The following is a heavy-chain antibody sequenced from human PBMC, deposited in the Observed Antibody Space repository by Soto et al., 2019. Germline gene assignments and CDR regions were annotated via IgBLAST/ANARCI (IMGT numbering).Heavy chain of an antibody. V-gene: IGHV3-9*01. CDR2: INWNSGSI. Sequence: EVQLVESGGGLVQPGRSLSLPCAASGFTFDDYAMHWVRQAPGKGLEWVSGINWNSGSIGYADSVKGRFTISRDNAKNSLYLQMNSLRTEDTALYYCAKGYNYDRSGNPDYWGQGTLVTVSS. D-gene: IGHD3-22*01. CDR1: GFTFDDYA. J-gene: IGHJ4*02. CDR3: AKGYNYDRSGNPDY.